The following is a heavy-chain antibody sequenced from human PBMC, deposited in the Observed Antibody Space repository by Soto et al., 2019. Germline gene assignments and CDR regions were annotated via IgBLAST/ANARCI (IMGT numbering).Heavy chain of an antibody. CDR2: IIPIFGTA. V-gene: IGHV1-69*13. Sequence: GASVKVSCKASGGTFSSYAISWVRQAPGQGLEWMGGIIPIFGTANYAQKFQGRVTITADESTSTAYMELSSLRSEDTAVYYCARMRTAMVYYYGMDVWGQGTTVTVSS. D-gene: IGHD5-18*01. J-gene: IGHJ6*02. CDR1: GGTFSSYA. CDR3: ARMRTAMVYYYGMDV.